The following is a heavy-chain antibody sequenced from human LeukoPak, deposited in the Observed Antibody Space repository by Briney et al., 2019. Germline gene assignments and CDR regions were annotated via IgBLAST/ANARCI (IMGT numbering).Heavy chain of an antibody. D-gene: IGHD3-10*01. Sequence: GGSLRLSCAASGFSFENYAMHWVRQAPGKGLEWVSGISGNSGNIGYADSVKGRFTISRDNAKNSLYLQMNSLRADDTALYYCAKSGFGSVSHDINYWGQGTLVTVSS. CDR2: ISGNSGNI. V-gene: IGHV3-9*01. CDR1: GFSFENYA. CDR3: AKSGFGSVSHDINY. J-gene: IGHJ4*02.